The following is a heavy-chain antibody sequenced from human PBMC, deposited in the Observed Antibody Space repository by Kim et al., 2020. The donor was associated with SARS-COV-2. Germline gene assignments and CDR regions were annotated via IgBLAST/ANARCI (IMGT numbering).Heavy chain of an antibody. V-gene: IGHV4-59*01. CDR3: ARVLNVVRGYTYGYYWYFDL. D-gene: IGHD5-18*01. Sequence: SETLSLTCTVSGGSISSYYWSWIRQPPGKGLEWIGYIYYSGSTNYNPSLKSRVTISVDTSKNQFSLKLSSVTAADTAVYYCARVLNVVRGYTYGYYWYFDLWGRGTLVTVSS. J-gene: IGHJ2*01. CDR1: GGSISSYY. CDR2: IYYSGST.